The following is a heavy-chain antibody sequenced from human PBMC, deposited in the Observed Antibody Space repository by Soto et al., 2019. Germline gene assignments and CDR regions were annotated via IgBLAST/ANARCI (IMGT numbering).Heavy chain of an antibody. CDR3: AHSLNIVLVPAAYIEPAGFDY. V-gene: IGHV2-5*02. CDR2: IYWDDDK. CDR1: GFSLSTSGVG. J-gene: IGHJ4*02. D-gene: IGHD2-2*01. Sequence: SGPTLVNPTQTLTLTCTFSGFSLSTSGVGVGWIRQPPGKALEWLALIYWDDDKRYSPSLKSRLTITKDTSKNQVVLTMTNMDPVDTATYYCAHSLNIVLVPAAYIEPAGFDYWGQGTLVTVSS.